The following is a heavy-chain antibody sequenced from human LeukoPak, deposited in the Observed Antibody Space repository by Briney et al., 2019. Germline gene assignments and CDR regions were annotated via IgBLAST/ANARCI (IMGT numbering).Heavy chain of an antibody. CDR2: IYPGDSDT. V-gene: IGHV5-51*01. CDR3: ARHSVDYYADY. Sequence: AESLMISCKGSAYSFTSYWISCLRQMPGKNLEWLGIIYPGDSDTRYSPSFQGQVTISVDKSISTAYLQWSSLKASDTAMYYCARHSVDYYADYWGQGTLVTVSS. CDR1: AYSFTSYW. D-gene: IGHD3-10*01. J-gene: IGHJ4*02.